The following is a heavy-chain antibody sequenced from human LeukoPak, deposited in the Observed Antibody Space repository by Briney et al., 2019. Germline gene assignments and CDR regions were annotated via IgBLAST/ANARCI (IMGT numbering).Heavy chain of an antibody. Sequence: GRSLRLSCAASGFTFSSYAMHWVRQAPGKGLEWVAVISYDGSNKYYADSVKGRFTISRDNSKNTLYLQMNSLRAEDTAVYYRARVEGEWDYFDYWGQGTLVTVSS. CDR1: GFTFSSYA. CDR3: ARVEGEWDYFDY. V-gene: IGHV3-30-3*01. J-gene: IGHJ4*02. D-gene: IGHD3-10*01. CDR2: ISYDGSNK.